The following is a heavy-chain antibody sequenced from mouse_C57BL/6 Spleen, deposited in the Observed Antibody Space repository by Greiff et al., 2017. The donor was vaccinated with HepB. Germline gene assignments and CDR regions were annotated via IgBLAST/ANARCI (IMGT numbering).Heavy chain of an antibody. CDR2: IDPSDSYT. V-gene: IGHV1-69*01. D-gene: IGHD1-1*01. CDR1: GYTFTSYW. CDR3: ARSPPYGSPDY. Sequence: QVQLQQPGAELVMPGASVKLSCKASGYTFTSYWMHWVKQRPGQGLEWIGEIDPSDSYTNYNQKFKGKSTLTVDKSASTAYMQLSSLTSEDSAVYYCARSPPYGSPDYWGQGTTLTVSS. J-gene: IGHJ2*01.